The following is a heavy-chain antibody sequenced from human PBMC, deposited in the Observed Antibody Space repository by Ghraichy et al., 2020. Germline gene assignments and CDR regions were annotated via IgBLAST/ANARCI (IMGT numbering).Heavy chain of an antibody. J-gene: IGHJ4*02. D-gene: IGHD4-11*01. Sequence: ETLSLTCAASGFTFSSYWMHWVRQAPGKGLVWVSRINSDGSSTSYADSVKGRFTISRDNAKNTLYLQMNSLRAEDTAVYYCARAGANTVTTDFDYWGQGTLVTVSS. CDR3: ARAGANTVTTDFDY. CDR1: GFTFSSYW. V-gene: IGHV3-74*01. CDR2: INSDGSST.